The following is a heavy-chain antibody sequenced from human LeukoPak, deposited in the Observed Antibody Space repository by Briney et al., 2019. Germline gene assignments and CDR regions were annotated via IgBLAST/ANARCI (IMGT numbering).Heavy chain of an antibody. D-gene: IGHD6-13*01. CDR3: ARRGYSSSWIDY. J-gene: IGHJ4*02. CDR1: GGSFSGYY. Sequence: SETLSLTCAVYGGSFSGYYWGWIRQPPGKGLEWIGEINHSGSTNYNPSLKSRVTISVDTSKNQFSLKLSSVTAADTAVYYCARRGYSSSWIDYWGQGTLVTVSS. CDR2: INHSGST. V-gene: IGHV4-34*01.